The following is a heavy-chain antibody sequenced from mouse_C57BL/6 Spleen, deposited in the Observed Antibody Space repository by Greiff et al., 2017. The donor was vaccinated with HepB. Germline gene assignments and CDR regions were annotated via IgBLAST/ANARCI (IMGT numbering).Heavy chain of an antibody. CDR1: GFSLTSYG. Sequence: VQLQQSGPGLVQPSQSLSITCTVSGFSLTSYGVHWVRQSPGKGLEWLGVIWRGGSTDDNSAFMSRLSITKDNSKSQVFFKMNMLQTDDTAIYFCAKDYYGSSYDIDYWGQGTTLTVSS. V-gene: IGHV2-5*01. CDR2: IWRGGST. J-gene: IGHJ2*01. D-gene: IGHD1-1*01. CDR3: AKDYYGSSYDIDY.